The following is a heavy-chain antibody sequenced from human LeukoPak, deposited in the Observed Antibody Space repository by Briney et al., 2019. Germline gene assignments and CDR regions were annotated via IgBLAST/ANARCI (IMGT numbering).Heavy chain of an antibody. D-gene: IGHD5-24*01. Sequence: SETLSLTCTVSGGSISSYYWSWIRQPAGKGLEWIGRVYTSGNTLYNPSLKSRVAISIDRSKNQFSLKLTSVTAADTALYHCARGGTIFTFFDYWGQGIVVTVSS. CDR1: GGSISSYY. CDR2: VYTSGNT. J-gene: IGHJ4*02. CDR3: ARGGTIFTFFDY. V-gene: IGHV4-4*07.